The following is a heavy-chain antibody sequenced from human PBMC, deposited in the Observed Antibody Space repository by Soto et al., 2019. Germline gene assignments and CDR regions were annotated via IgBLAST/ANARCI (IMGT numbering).Heavy chain of an antibody. CDR3: AKGSWAMVRGNWFDP. J-gene: IGHJ5*02. CDR2: ISWNSGSI. Sequence: GGSLRLSCAASGFTFDDYAMHWVRQAPGKGLEWVSGISWNSGSIGYADSVKGRFTISRDNAKNSLYLQMNSLRAEDTALYYCAKGSWAMVRGNWFDPWGQGTLVTVSS. V-gene: IGHV3-9*01. D-gene: IGHD3-10*01. CDR1: GFTFDDYA.